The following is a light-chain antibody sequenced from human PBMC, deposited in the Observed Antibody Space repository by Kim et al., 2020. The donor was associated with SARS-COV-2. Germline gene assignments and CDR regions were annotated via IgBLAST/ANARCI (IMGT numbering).Light chain of an antibody. CDR1: TGEVTSGHF. Sequence: PGGTVTLTCASSTGEVTSGHFPYWFQQKPGQAPTTLIYDVSNKHSWTPARFSGSLLGGKAALTLSGAQPEDEAEYYCLLYYSGPRVFGGGTKLTVL. CDR2: DVS. J-gene: IGLJ3*02. V-gene: IGLV7-46*01. CDR3: LLYYSGPRV.